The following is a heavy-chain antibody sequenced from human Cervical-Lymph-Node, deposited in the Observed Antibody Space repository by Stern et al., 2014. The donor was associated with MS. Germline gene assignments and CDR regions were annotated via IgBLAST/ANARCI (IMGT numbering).Heavy chain of an antibody. Sequence: VHLVESGGGVVQPGRSLRLSCAASGFIFSNYAMHWVRQPPGEGLEWVAVVSSDGANTYFTDSVKGRFPISRDNSKNTLYLHMNSLKIEDTAIYSCATQFWGQGTMVTVSS. CDR1: GFIFSNYA. CDR3: ATQF. V-gene: IGHV3-30*10. J-gene: IGHJ3*01. CDR2: VSSDGANT.